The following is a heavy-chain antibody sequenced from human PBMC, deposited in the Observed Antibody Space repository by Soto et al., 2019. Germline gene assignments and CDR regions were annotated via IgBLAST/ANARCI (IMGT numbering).Heavy chain of an antibody. J-gene: IGHJ4*02. CDR3: AKTGFWSDYRVADY. D-gene: IGHD3-3*01. CDR1: DGSISSISSY. Sequence: TLSLTCTVSDGSISSISSYWGWIRQPPGKGLEWIGSINYSGSTYYNPSLKSRITISVDTSKNQFSLKLSSVTAADTAVYFCAKTGFWSDYRVADYWGQGTLVTSP. V-gene: IGHV4-39*01. CDR2: INYSGST.